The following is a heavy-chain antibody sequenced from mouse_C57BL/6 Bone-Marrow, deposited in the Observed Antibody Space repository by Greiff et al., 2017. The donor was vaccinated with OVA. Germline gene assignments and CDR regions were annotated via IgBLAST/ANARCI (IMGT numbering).Heavy chain of an antibody. Sequence: VKVEESGPGLVAPSQSLSITCTVSGFSLTSYGVRWVRQPPGKGLEWLGVIWGDGSTNSHSALISRLSISKDNSKSQVFLKLNSLQTDDTATYYCAKQNYSNGFAYWGQGTLVTVSA. CDR3: AKQNYSNGFAY. D-gene: IGHD2-5*01. V-gene: IGHV2-3*01. CDR1: GFSLTSYG. CDR2: IWGDGST. J-gene: IGHJ3*01.